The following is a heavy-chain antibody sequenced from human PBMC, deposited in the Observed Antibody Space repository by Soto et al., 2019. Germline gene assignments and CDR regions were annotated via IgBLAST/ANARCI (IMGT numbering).Heavy chain of an antibody. CDR1: GGSISSGGYY. CDR3: AREVTGTTRPIVPAAD. CDR2: IYYSGST. D-gene: IGHD1-20*01. V-gene: IGHV4-31*03. J-gene: IGHJ4*02. Sequence: ASETLSLTCTVSGGSISSGGYYWSWIRQHPGKGLEWIGYIYYSGSTYYNPSLKSRVTISVDTSKNQFSLKLSSVTAADTAVYYCAREVTGTTRPIVPAADWGQGTLVTVSS.